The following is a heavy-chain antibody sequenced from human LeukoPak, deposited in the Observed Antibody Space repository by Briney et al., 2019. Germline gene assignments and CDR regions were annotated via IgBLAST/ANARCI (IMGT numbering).Heavy chain of an antibody. CDR2: IYYSGST. CDR1: GGSISSSSYY. D-gene: IGHD2-2*02. Sequence: PSETLSLTCTVSGGSISSSSYYWGWIRQPPGKGLEWIGSIYYSGSTYYNPSLKSRVTISVDTSKNQFSLKLSSVTAADTVLYYCARHSSSNSYTPFDYWGQGTLVTVSS. V-gene: IGHV4-39*01. J-gene: IGHJ4*02. CDR3: ARHSSSNSYTPFDY.